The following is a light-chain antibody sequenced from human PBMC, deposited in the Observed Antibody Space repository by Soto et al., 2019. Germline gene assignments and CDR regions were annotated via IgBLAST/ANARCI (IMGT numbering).Light chain of an antibody. CDR1: QSISNY. CDR2: AAS. Sequence: DIQMTQSPSSLSASVGDRVTITCRASQSISNYLNWYQQKPGKAPKLLIYAASSLQSGVPSRFSGSGSGTDFTLTTSSLQPEDFATYYCQQSYSTPSTFGQGTKVEIK. V-gene: IGKV1-39*01. CDR3: QQSYSTPST. J-gene: IGKJ1*01.